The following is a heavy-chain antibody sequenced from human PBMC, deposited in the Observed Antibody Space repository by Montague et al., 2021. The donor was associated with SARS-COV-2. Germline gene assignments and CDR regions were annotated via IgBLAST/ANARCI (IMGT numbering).Heavy chain of an antibody. J-gene: IGHJ4*02. D-gene: IGHD3-3*01. Sequence: SETLSLTCAVYGGSFSGYYCSWIRQPPGKGLEWIGEINHSGSTNYNPSLKSRVTISVDTSKNQFSLKLSSVTAADTAVYYCARGGVTIFGVVITGKGLFRYWGQGTLVTVSS. CDR2: INHSGST. CDR1: GGSFSGYY. V-gene: IGHV4-34*01. CDR3: ARGGVTIFGVVITGKGLFRY.